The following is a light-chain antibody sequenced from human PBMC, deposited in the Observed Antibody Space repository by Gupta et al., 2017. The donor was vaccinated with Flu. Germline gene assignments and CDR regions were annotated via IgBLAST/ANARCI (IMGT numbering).Light chain of an antibody. CDR2: DAS. J-gene: IGKJ2*01. CDR3: QKRSNWPPYT. V-gene: IGKV3-11*01. Sequence: EIELTQSPATLSLSPGERATLSCRASQSVNTYLAWYQKKPGQAPRLLIYDASNRDTGIPARFSGSGYGKDVTLTISSREQEDFAGYYCQKRSNWPPYTFGQGTMLEIK. CDR1: QSVNTY.